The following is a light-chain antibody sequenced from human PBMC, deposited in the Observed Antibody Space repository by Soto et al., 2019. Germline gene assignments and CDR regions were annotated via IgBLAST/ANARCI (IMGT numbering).Light chain of an antibody. Sequence: EIVLRMSPATLSLFPGERATLSCRASQGVSRYLAWYQQRPGQTPRLLIYDAFNRATGIPARFSGSGSGTDFTLSISSLEPEDFAVYYCQHRSSWPLTFGPGTKVDIK. CDR2: DAF. V-gene: IGKV3-11*01. CDR3: QHRSSWPLT. J-gene: IGKJ3*01. CDR1: QGVSRY.